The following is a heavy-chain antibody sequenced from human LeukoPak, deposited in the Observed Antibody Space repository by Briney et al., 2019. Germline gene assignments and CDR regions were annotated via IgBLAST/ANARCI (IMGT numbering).Heavy chain of an antibody. CDR3: ARDSIAAAGTYYYYGMDV. CDR2: IDPSGGST. J-gene: IGHJ6*02. V-gene: IGHV1-46*01. Sequence: GASVKVSCKVSGYTFTSYYMHWVRQAPGQGLEWMGIIDPSGGSTSYAQKFQGRVTMTRDTSTSTVYMELSSLRSEDTAVYYCARDSIAAAGTYYYYGMDVWGQGTTVTVSS. D-gene: IGHD6-13*01. CDR1: GYTFTSYY.